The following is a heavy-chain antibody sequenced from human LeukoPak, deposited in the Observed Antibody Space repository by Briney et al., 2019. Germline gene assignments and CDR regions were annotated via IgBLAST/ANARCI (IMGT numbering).Heavy chain of an antibody. V-gene: IGHV1-69*13. D-gene: IGHD4-11*01. CDR1: GGTFSSYA. CDR2: IIPIFGTA. CDR3: ARATLIYSNYYYYMDV. Sequence: SVKVSCKASGGTFSSYAISWVRQAPGQGLEWMGGIIPIFGTANYAQKFQGRVTITADESTSTAYMELSSLRSEDTAVYYCARATLIYSNYYYYMDVWGKGTTVTVSS. J-gene: IGHJ6*03.